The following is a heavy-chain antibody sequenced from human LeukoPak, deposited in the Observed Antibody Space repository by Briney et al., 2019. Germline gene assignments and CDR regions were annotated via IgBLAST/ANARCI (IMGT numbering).Heavy chain of an antibody. J-gene: IGHJ5*02. V-gene: IGHV3-23*01. CDR3: AKKARGSGSYSPFDP. CDR2: ISGSDGTT. D-gene: IGHD3-10*01. Sequence: GGPLRLSCTASGFTFSNSPVNGPRHPPGGTLECLSVISGSDGTTYYAHSVKGHFTISRDTSKNTVYLQMNSLTVEDTAVYYCAKKARGSGSYSPFDPWGQGTLVTVSS. CDR1: GFTFSNSP.